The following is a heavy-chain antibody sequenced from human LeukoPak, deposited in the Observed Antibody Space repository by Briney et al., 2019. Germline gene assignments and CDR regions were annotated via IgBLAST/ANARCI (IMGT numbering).Heavy chain of an antibody. V-gene: IGHV4-59*01. D-gene: IGHD3-10*01. CDR1: GGSISSYY. CDR3: ARDKRLVTMVRGVMDYYYYGMDV. J-gene: IGHJ6*02. Sequence: SETLSLTCTVSGGSISSYYWSWIRQPPGKGLERIGYIYYSGSTNYNPSLKSRVTISVDTSKNQFSLKLSSVTAADTAVYYCARDKRLVTMVRGVMDYYYYGMDVWGQGTTVTVSS. CDR2: IYYSGST.